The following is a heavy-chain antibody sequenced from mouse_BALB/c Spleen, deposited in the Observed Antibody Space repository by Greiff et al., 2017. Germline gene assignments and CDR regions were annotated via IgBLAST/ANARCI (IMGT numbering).Heavy chain of an antibody. D-gene: IGHD1-1*01. J-gene: IGHJ4*01. CDR2: ISSGGSYT. V-gene: IGHV5-6-4*01. Sequence: DVMLVESGGGLVKPGGSLKLSCAASGFTFSSYTMSWVRQTPEKRLEWVATISSGGSYTYYPDSVKGRFTISRDNAKNTLYLQMSSLKSEDTAMYYCTRVLLYYYAMDYWGQGTSVTVSS. CDR1: GFTFSSYT. CDR3: TRVLLYYYAMDY.